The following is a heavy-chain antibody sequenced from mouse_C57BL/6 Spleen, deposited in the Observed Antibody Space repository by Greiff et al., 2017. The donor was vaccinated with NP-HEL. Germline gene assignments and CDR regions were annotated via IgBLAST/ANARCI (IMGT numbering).Heavy chain of an antibody. Sequence: VQLQQSGPELVKPGASVKLSCKASGYTFTSYDINWVKQRPGQGLEWIGWIYPRDGSTKYNEKFKGKATLTVDTSSSTAYMELHSLTSEDSAVYFGARWGDYGSSSVFDYWGQGTTLTVSS. V-gene: IGHV1-85*01. CDR2: IYPRDGST. CDR1: GYTFTSYD. D-gene: IGHD1-1*01. CDR3: ARWGDYGSSSVFDY. J-gene: IGHJ2*01.